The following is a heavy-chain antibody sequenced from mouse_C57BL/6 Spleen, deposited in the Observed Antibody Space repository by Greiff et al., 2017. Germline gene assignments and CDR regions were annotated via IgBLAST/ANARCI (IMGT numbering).Heavy chain of an antibody. CDR3: ARDWGDGYYAMDY. Sequence: EVMLVESEGGLVQPGSSMKLSCTASGFTFSDYYMAWVRQVPEKGLEWVANINYDGSSTYYLDSLKSRFIISRDNAKNILYLQMSSLKSEDTATYYCARDWGDGYYAMDYWGQGTSVTVSS. CDR2: INYDGSST. J-gene: IGHJ4*01. D-gene: IGHD2-3*01. CDR1: GFTFSDYY. V-gene: IGHV5-16*01.